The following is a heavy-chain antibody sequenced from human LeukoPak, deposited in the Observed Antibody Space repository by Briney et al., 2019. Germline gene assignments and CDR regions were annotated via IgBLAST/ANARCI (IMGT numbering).Heavy chain of an antibody. Sequence: PGGSLRLSCAASGFTFSSYAMSWVRQAPGKGLEWVSAISGSGGSTYYADSVKGRFTISRDNSKNTLYLQMNSLRAEDTAVYYCAKLDRPTIKVYYFDYWGQGTLVTVSS. J-gene: IGHJ4*02. CDR2: ISGSGGST. CDR3: AKLDRPTIKVYYFDY. CDR1: GFTFSSYA. V-gene: IGHV3-23*01.